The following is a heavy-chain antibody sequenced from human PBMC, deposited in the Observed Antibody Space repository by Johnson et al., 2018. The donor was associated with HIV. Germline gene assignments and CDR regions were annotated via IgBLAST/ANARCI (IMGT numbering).Heavy chain of an antibody. V-gene: IGHV3-21*01. CDR2: ISGSGGST. Sequence: VLLVESGGGVVQPGRSLRLSCAASGFTFSSYAMHWVRQAPGKGLEWVSAISGSGGSTYYADSVKGRFTISRDNAKNSLYLQMNSLRAEDTAVYYCARGGDDAFDIWGQGTMVTVSS. D-gene: IGHD7-27*01. CDR1: GFTFSSYA. J-gene: IGHJ3*02. CDR3: ARGGDDAFDI.